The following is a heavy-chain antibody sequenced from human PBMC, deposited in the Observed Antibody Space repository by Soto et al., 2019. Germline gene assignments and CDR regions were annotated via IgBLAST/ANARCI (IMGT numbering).Heavy chain of an antibody. CDR2: IIPNSGNT. J-gene: IGHJ3*02. CDR1: GYTFTSYD. D-gene: IGHD2-2*01. Sequence: GASVKVSCKASGYTFTSYDINWVRQAPGQGLEGMGRIIPNSGNTDYAQKFQGRVTITADTSTSTAYMELSSLRSEDTAVYYCARPGYQLPDNWFAFDIWGQGTMVTVSS. CDR3: ARPGYQLPDNWFAFDI. V-gene: IGHV1-8*01.